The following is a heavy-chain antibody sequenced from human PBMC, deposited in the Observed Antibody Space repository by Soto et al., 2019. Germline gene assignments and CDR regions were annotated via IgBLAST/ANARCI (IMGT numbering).Heavy chain of an antibody. CDR3: ARHPGPHYDFWSGYPDY. Sequence: PGESLMISCKGSGYSFTSYWIGRVRQMPGKGLEWMGIIYPGDSDTRYSPSFQGQVTISADKSISTAYLQWSSLKASDTAMYYCARHPGPHYDFWSGYPDYWGQGTLVTVSS. J-gene: IGHJ4*02. CDR2: IYPGDSDT. V-gene: IGHV5-51*01. D-gene: IGHD3-3*01. CDR1: GYSFTSYW.